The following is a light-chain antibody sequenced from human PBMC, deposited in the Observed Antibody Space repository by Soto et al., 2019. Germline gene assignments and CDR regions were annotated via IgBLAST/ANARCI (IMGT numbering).Light chain of an antibody. J-gene: IGLJ1*01. CDR1: SSHFDTYNL. Sequence: QSALTQPASVSGSPGQSITISCTGPSSHFDTYNLVSWYQLHPGKVPNLIIYEVFKRPSGVSDRFSGSKSPSTVSLTISGLQAEDEADYHCGSNLGLNTYVFGTGTKLTVL. V-gene: IGLV2-23*02. CDR2: EVF. CDR3: GSNLGLNTYV.